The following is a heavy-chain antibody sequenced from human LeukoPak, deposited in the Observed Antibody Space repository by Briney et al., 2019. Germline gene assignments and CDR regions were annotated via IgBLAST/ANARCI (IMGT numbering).Heavy chain of an antibody. V-gene: IGHV4-59*01. CDR1: GGFMRSYY. CDR3: ARTYSGSYYYYYGMDV. D-gene: IGHD1-26*01. Sequence: SETLSLTCSVWGGFMRSYYWSGLREPRGKGGEWVGYISYSGSTNYNPSLKSRVTISVDTSKNQFSLKLSSLTASDTAVYYCARTYSGSYYYYYGMDVWGQGTTVTVSS. CDR2: ISYSGST. J-gene: IGHJ6*02.